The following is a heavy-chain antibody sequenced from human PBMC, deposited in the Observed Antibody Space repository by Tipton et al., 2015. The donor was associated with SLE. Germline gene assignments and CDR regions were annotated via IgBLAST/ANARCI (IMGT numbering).Heavy chain of an antibody. V-gene: IGHV4-59*08. J-gene: IGHJ3*02. CDR1: GGSISSYY. D-gene: IGHD6-6*01. CDR3: ARHKTRIAARPADAFDI. CDR2: IYYSGST. Sequence: TLSLTCTVSGGSISSYYWGWIRQPPGKGLEWIGYIYYSGSTNYNPSLKSRVTISVDTSKNQFSLKLSSVTAADTAVYYCARHKTRIAARPADAFDIWGQGTMVTVSS.